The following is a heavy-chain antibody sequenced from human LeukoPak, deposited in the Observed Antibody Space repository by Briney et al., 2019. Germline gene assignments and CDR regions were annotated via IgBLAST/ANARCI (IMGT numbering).Heavy chain of an antibody. Sequence: GGSLRLSCAASGFTFSSYWMNWVRQAPGKGLVWVSRIASDGSSTTYADSVKGRFSISRDNAKNTLYLQMNSLRAEDTAVYYCAKDLVAVARLDYWGQGTLVTVSS. V-gene: IGHV3-74*01. CDR3: AKDLVAVARLDY. CDR2: IASDGSST. J-gene: IGHJ4*02. D-gene: IGHD6-19*01. CDR1: GFTFSSYW.